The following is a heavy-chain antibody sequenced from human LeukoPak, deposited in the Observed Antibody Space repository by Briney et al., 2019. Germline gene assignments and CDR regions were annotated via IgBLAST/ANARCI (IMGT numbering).Heavy chain of an antibody. CDR2: ISSSSSYI. J-gene: IGHJ5*02. CDR3: AKDRTDILTGHLYA. D-gene: IGHD3-9*01. Sequence: PGGSLRLSCAASGFTFSSYSMNRVRQAPGKGLEWVSSISSSSSYIYYADSVKGRFTISRDNAKNSLYLQMNSLRAEDTALYYCAKDRTDILTGHLYAWGQGTLVTVSS. CDR1: GFTFSSYS. V-gene: IGHV3-21*04.